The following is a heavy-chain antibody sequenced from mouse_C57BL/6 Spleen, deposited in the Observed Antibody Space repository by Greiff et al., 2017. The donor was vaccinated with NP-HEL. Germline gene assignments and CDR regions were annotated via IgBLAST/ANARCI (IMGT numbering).Heavy chain of an antibody. J-gene: IGHJ3*01. D-gene: IGHD2-1*01. CDR1: GYTFTSYW. Sequence: QVQLQQPGAELVKPGASVKLSCKASGYTFTSYWMHWVKQRPGRGLEWIGRLDTNSGGTTYKEKLKSKAKLTVDKPSSTAYMQLSSLTSEDSAVYYCARSRDYYGKVDFAYWGQGTLVTVSA. CDR3: ARSRDYYGKVDFAY. V-gene: IGHV1-72*01. CDR2: LDTNSGGT.